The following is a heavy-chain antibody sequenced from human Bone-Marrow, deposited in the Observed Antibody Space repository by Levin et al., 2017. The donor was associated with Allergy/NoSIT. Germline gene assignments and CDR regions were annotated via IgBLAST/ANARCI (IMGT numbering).Heavy chain of an antibody. CDR2: INPSDSST. D-gene: IGHD3-16*01. CDR3: VREGGDLKKFDY. J-gene: IGHJ4*02. Sequence: GESLKISCQASGSTFSSYYMHWVRQAPGQGLEWMTLINPSDSSTVYAQKFQGRVTMTRDTSTSTVYMQLSSLRSEDTAVYYCVREGGDLKKFDYWGQGTLVTVSS. V-gene: IGHV1-46*01. CDR1: GSTFSSYY.